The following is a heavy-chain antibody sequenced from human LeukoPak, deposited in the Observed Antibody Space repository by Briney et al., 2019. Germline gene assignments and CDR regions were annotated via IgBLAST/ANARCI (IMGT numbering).Heavy chain of an antibody. J-gene: IGHJ5*01. V-gene: IGHV3-23*01. CDR1: GFTFSSYA. D-gene: IGHD4-17*01. Sequence: GGSLRLSCAASGFTFSSYAMSWVRQAPGKGLEWVSAISGSGGSTXYADSVKGRFTISRDNSKNTLYLQINSLRVDDTAIYYCARGSHGEHDSWGQGTLVTVSS. CDR3: ARGSHGEHDS. CDR2: ISGSGGST.